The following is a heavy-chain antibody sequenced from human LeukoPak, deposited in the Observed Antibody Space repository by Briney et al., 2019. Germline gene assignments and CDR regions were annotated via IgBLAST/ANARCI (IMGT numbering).Heavy chain of an antibody. Sequence: PGGSLRLSCAASGFTFSSYGMHWVRQAPGKGLEWVAFIRYDGSNKYYADSVKGRFTISRDNSKNTLYLQMRSLRAEDTAVHYCAKRGLRSDYYYYMDVWGKGTTVTISS. CDR2: IRYDGSNK. V-gene: IGHV3-30*02. CDR1: GFTFSSYG. D-gene: IGHD5-12*01. CDR3: AKRGLRSDYYYYMDV. J-gene: IGHJ6*03.